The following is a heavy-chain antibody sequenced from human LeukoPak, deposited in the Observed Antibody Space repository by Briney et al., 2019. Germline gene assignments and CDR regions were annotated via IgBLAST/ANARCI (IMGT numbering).Heavy chain of an antibody. D-gene: IGHD3-3*01. CDR1: GASVISSNYC. CDR3: ARHFYHYDFWSGYSVSGYYMDV. V-gene: IGHV4-39*01. CDR2: MFYSGTT. J-gene: IGHJ6*03. Sequence: SETLSLTCTVSGASVISSNYCWGWVRQPPGKGLEWIGSMFYSGTTYTNPSLKSRVTISVDTSKNQFSLNLSSVTAADTAVYYCARHFYHYDFWSGYSVSGYYMDVWGKGTTVTVSS.